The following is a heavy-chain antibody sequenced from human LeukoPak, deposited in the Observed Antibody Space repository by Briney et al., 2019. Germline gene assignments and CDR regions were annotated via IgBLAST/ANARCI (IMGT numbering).Heavy chain of an antibody. V-gene: IGHV3-30*04. J-gene: IGHJ6*03. CDR3: ARRRPYYYGSGSETYYYYYMDV. D-gene: IGHD3-10*01. CDR2: ISYDGSNK. CDR1: GFTFSSYA. Sequence: GGSLRLSCAASGFTFSSYAMHWVRQAPGKGLEWMAVISYDGSNKYYADSVKGRFTISRDNSKNTLYLQMNSLRAEDTAVYYCARRRPYYYGSGSETYYYYYMDVWGKGTTVTISS.